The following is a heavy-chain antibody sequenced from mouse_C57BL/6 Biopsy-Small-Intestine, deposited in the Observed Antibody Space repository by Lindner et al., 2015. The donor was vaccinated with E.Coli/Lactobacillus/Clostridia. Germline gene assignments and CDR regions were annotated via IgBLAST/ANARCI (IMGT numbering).Heavy chain of an antibody. V-gene: IGHV1-74*01. CDR1: GGTFSNYA. J-gene: IGHJ1*01. Sequence: SVKVSCKASGGTFSNYAISWVRQAPGQGLEWMGGIIRMFGTVNYAQKLQGRVTITADESTSTAYMELSSLRSGDTAVYYCAICSSTSCRRDYYYYYMDVWGEGTTVTVSS. CDR2: IIRMFGTV. D-gene: IGHD6-1*01. CDR3: AICSSTSCRRDYYYYYMDV.